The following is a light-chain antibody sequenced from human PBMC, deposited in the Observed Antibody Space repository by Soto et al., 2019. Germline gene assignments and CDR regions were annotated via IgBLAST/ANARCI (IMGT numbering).Light chain of an antibody. CDR2: GAS. CDR1: QSVSSN. V-gene: IGKV3-15*01. J-gene: IGKJ1*01. Sequence: EIVMTQSPATLSVSPGERATLSCRASQSVSSNLAWYQQKPGQAPRLLIYGASTRATGIPARFSGSRSGTEFTLTISSLQSEDFALYYCQQYNNWHRTFGQGTKVEIK. CDR3: QQYNNWHRT.